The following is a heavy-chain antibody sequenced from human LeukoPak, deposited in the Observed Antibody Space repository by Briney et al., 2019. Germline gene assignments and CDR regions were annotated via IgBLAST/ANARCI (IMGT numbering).Heavy chain of an antibody. CDR2: IKSKTDGGTT. CDR1: GFTFSSYA. D-gene: IGHD1-1*01. CDR3: TTDRERLNDY. Sequence: GGSERLSCAASGFTFSSYAMSWVRQAPGKGLEWVGRIKSKTDGGTTDYAAPVKGRFTISRDDSKNTLYLQMNSLKTEDTAVYYCTTDRERLNDYWGQGTLVTVSS. V-gene: IGHV3-15*01. J-gene: IGHJ4*02.